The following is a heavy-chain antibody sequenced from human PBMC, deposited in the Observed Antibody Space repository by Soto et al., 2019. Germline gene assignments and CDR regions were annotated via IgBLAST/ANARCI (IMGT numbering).Heavy chain of an antibody. Sequence: SETLSLTCAVYGGSFSAYYWSWIRQPPGKGLEWIGYIFSSGTTYYNPSLKSRLTMSLDTSQNQFSLKLNSVTAADTAVYFCARVPSPFDFYYAMDVWGQGTTVTVSS. J-gene: IGHJ6*02. V-gene: IGHV4-30-4*02. CDR3: ARVPSPFDFYYAMDV. CDR1: GGSFSAYY. D-gene: IGHD3-16*01. CDR2: IFSSGTT.